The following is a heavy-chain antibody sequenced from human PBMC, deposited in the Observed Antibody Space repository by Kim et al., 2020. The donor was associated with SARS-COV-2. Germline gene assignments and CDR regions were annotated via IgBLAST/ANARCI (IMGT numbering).Heavy chain of an antibody. Sequence: QRFQGRVTITAEESTSTAYMGLSNLRSEDTAVYYCARVDYASYYYYGMDVWGQGTTVTVSS. J-gene: IGHJ6*02. D-gene: IGHD4-17*01. CDR3: ARVDYASYYYYGMDV. V-gene: IGHV1-69*01.